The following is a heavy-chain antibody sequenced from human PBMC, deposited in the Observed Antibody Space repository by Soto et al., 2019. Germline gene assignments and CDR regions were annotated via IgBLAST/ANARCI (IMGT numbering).Heavy chain of an antibody. Sequence: DSVKVSCKASGYTFTSYGISWVRQAPGQGLEWMGWISAYNGNTNYAQKLQGRATMTTDTSTSTAYMELRSLRSDDTAVYYCATPCTRYGYFPTCFDYWGQGTLVTVSS. J-gene: IGHJ4*02. CDR2: ISAYNGNT. V-gene: IGHV1-18*04. CDR3: ATPCTRYGYFPTCFDY. CDR1: GYTFTSYG. D-gene: IGHD5-18*01.